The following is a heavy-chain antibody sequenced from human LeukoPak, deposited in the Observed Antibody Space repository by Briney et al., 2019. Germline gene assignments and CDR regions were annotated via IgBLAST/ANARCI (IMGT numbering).Heavy chain of an antibody. J-gene: IGHJ4*02. CDR3: VRDRYYSLDY. Sequence: GGSLRLSCAASGFTFSSYWMSWVRQAPGKGLEWVANIKQDGGEIYYVDSVKGRFTISRDNAKNTLYLQINSLRAEDTAVYYCVRDRYYSLDYWGQGTLVTVSS. CDR1: GFTFSSYW. V-gene: IGHV3-7*01. CDR2: IKQDGGEI. D-gene: IGHD3-10*01.